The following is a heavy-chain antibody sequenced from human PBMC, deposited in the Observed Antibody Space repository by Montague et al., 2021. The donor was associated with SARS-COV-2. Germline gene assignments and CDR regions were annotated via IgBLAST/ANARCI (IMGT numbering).Heavy chain of an antibody. J-gene: IGHJ4*02. D-gene: IGHD6-19*01. CDR1: GGSISSYY. Sequence: SETLSLTCTVSGGSISSYYWSWIRQPPGKGLEWIGYIYYSGSTNYNSSLKSRVTISVDTSKNQFSLKLSSVTAADTAVHYCARQSGRLWGIAVAGAFDYWGQGTLVTVSS. V-gene: IGHV4-59*08. CDR2: IYYSGST. CDR3: ARQSGRLWGIAVAGAFDY.